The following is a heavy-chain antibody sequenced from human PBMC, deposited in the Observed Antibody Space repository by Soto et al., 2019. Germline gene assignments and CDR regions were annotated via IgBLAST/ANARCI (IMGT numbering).Heavy chain of an antibody. J-gene: IGHJ4*02. CDR3: ARNQGIVVVVAATPKLEYFDY. CDR2: IYYSGST. D-gene: IGHD2-15*01. CDR1: GGSISSSSYY. Sequence: SETLSLTCTVSGGSISSSSYYWGWIRQPPGKGLEWIGSIYYSGSTYYNPSLKSRVTISVDTSKNQFSLKLSSVTAADTAVYYCARNQGIVVVVAATPKLEYFDYWGQGTLVTVSS. V-gene: IGHV4-39*01.